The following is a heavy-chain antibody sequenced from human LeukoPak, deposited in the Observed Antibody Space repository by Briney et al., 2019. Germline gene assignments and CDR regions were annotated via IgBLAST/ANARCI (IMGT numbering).Heavy chain of an antibody. CDR2: INPSGGST. CDR3: ARDLLMEGSGSPLDY. CDR1: GYTFTSYY. V-gene: IGHV1-46*01. J-gene: IGHJ4*02. Sequence: GASVKVSCKASGYTFTSYYMHWVRQAPGQGLEWMGIINPSGGSTSYAQKFQGRVTMTRDTSTSTVYMELSSLRSEDTAVYYCARDLLMEGSGSPLDYWGQGTLVTVSS. D-gene: IGHD3-10*01.